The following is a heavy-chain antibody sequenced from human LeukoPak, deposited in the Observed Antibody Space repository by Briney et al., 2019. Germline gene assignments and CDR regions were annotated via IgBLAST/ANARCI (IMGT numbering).Heavy chain of an antibody. V-gene: IGHV3-7*05. CDR3: ARDSDRRSDC. CDR1: GFILSTYW. Sequence: PGGSLRLPCAASGFILSTYWMSWVRQAPGKGLEWVASIKEGGSETYYVDSVKGRFTISRDSARNSLYLQMNRLRAEDTAIYYCARDSDRRSDCWGQGTLVTVSS. D-gene: IGHD3-22*01. CDR2: IKEGGSET. J-gene: IGHJ4*02.